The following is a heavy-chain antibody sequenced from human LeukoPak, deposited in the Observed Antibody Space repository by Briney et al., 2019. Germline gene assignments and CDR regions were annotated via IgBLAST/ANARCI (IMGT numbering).Heavy chain of an antibody. J-gene: IGHJ3*01. CDR1: GYTFTTYW. Sequence: GESLKISCKGFGYTFTTYWIGWVRQMPGKGLEWMGIIYPADSDTTYSPSFQGQVTISADKSISTAYLQWSSLKASDTAMYYCARAVGGPSDAFDVWGQGTMVTVSS. D-gene: IGHD1-26*01. V-gene: IGHV5-51*01. CDR2: IYPADSDT. CDR3: ARAVGGPSDAFDV.